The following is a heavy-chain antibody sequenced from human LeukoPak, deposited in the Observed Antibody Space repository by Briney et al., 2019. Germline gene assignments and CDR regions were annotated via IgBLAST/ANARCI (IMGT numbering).Heavy chain of an antibody. CDR3: AKDSSDYQWGGDYFDY. V-gene: IGHV3-30*02. CDR1: GFSFSTYG. D-gene: IGHD3-22*01. J-gene: IGHJ4*02. CDR2: IRHDGRFQ. Sequence: GGSLRLSCAASGFSFSTYGMHWVRQAPGKGLEWVTFIRHDGRFQYYADSVKGRFTISRDNSKNTLYLQMNSLRADDTAVYYCAKDSSDYQWGGDYFDYWGQGTLVTVSS.